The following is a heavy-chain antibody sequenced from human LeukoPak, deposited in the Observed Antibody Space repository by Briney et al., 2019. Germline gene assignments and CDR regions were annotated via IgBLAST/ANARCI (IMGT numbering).Heavy chain of an antibody. D-gene: IGHD3-22*01. CDR3: ARGRDSSGYYDDAFDI. CDR2: INPNSGGT. J-gene: IGHJ3*02. Sequence: ASVKVSCKASGYTFTGYYMHWVRQAPGQGLEWMGWINPNSGGTNYAQKFQGWVTMTRDTSISTAYMELSRLRSDDTAVYYCARGRDSSGYYDDAFDIWGQGTMVTVSS. CDR1: GYTFTGYY. V-gene: IGHV1-2*04.